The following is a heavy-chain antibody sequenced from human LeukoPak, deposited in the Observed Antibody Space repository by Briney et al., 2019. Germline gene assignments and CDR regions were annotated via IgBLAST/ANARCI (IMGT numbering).Heavy chain of an antibody. D-gene: IGHD6-13*01. CDR1: GGSISSSSYY. V-gene: IGHV4-39*07. CDR2: IYYSGST. J-gene: IGHJ3*02. CDR3: ARDGWRAAARGDAFDI. Sequence: PSETLSLTCTVSGGSISSSSYYWGWIRQPPGKGLEWIGSIYYSGSTYYNPSLKSRVTISVDKSKNQFSLKLSSVTAADTAVYYCARDGWRAAARGDAFDIWGQGTMVTVSS.